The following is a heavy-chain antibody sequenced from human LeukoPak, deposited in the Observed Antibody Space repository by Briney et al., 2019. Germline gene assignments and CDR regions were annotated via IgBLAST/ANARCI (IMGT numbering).Heavy chain of an antibody. CDR2: ISGSGGST. V-gene: IGHV3-23*01. CDR1: GFTFSSYA. CDR3: ARAPSLTGISRYFDY. D-gene: IGHD1-1*01. J-gene: IGHJ4*02. Sequence: GGSLRLSCAASGFTFSSYAMSWVRQAPGKGLEWVSAISGSGGSTYYADSVKGRFTISRDNSKSTLYLQMNSLTGEDTALYYCARAPSLTGISRYFDYWGQGALVTVSS.